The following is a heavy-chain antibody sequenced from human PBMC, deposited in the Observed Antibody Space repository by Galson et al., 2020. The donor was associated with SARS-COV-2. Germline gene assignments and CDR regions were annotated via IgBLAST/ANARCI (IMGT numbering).Heavy chain of an antibody. CDR2: INHSGST. CDR1: GGSFSGYY. D-gene: IGHD1-26*01. CDR3: ARGRPGLRWELLRSYFDY. Sequence: SETLSLTCAVYGGSFSGYYWSWIRQPPGKGLEWIGEINHSGSTNYNPSLKSRVTISVDTSKNQFSLKLSSVTAADTAVYYCARGRPGLRWELLRSYFDYWGQGTLVTVSS. J-gene: IGHJ4*02. V-gene: IGHV4-34*01.